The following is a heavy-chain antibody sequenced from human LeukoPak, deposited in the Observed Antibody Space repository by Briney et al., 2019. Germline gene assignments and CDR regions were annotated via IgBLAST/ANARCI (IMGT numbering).Heavy chain of an antibody. V-gene: IGHV3-23*01. CDR2: ISGSGGST. CDR1: GFTFSSYA. CDR3: AKPMSRVAVAAGAFDI. D-gene: IGHD6-19*01. Sequence: GGSQRLSCAASGFTFSSYAMSWVRQAPGKGLEWVSAISGSGGSTYYADSVKGRFTISRDNSKNTLYLQMNSLRAEDTAVYYCAKPMSRVAVAAGAFDIWGQGTMVTVSS. J-gene: IGHJ3*02.